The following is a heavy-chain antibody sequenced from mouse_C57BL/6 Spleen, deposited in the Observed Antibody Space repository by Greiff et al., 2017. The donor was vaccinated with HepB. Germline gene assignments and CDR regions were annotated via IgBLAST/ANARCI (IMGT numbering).Heavy chain of an antibody. J-gene: IGHJ3*01. Sequence: QVQLQQPGAELVKPGASVKLSCKASGYTFTSYWMHWVKQRPGQGLEWIGMIHPNSGSTNYNEKFKSKATLTVDKSSSTAYMQLSSLTSEDSAVYYCASSDYDGPLFAYWGQGTLVTVSA. CDR1: GYTFTSYW. CDR3: ASSDYDGPLFAY. D-gene: IGHD2-4*01. V-gene: IGHV1-64*01. CDR2: IHPNSGST.